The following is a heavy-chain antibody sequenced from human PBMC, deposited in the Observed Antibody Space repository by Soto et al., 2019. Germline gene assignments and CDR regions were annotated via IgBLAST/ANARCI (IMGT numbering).Heavy chain of an antibody. J-gene: IGHJ4*02. CDR2: INAGNGNT. D-gene: IGHD5-18*01. CDR3: ARDQFDSYGPKGGLDY. Sequence: GASMKVSCKASGYTFTSYAMHWVRQAPGQRLEWMGWINAGNGNTKYSQKFQGRVTITRDTSASTAYMELSSLRSEDTAVYYCARDQFDSYGPKGGLDYWGQGTLVTVSS. V-gene: IGHV1-3*01. CDR1: GYTFTSYA.